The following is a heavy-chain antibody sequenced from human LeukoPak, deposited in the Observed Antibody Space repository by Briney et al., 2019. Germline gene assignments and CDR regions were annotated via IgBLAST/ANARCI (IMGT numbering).Heavy chain of an antibody. V-gene: IGHV1-69*05. Sequence: SVKVSCKASGGTFSSYAISWVRQAPGQGLEWMGGIIPIFGTANYAQKFQGGVTITTDESTSTAYMELSSLGSEDTAVYYCARGGNSGTFDYWGQGTLVTVSS. J-gene: IGHJ4*02. CDR2: IIPIFGTA. CDR3: ARGGNSGTFDY. CDR1: GGTFSSYA. D-gene: IGHD4-23*01.